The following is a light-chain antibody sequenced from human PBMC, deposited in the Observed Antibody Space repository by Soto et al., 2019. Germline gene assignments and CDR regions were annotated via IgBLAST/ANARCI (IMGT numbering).Light chain of an antibody. CDR2: GAS. CDR1: QNIGNY. J-gene: IGKJ2*01. CDR3: QQSDSIPFT. V-gene: IGKV1-39*01. Sequence: DIQMTQSPSSLSASVGDRVAITCRASQNIGNYLSWYAQKPGKAPKLLIYGASSLQSGVPSRFSGSGSGTHFTLTISSLQPEDFATCYCQQSDSIPFTFGQGTKLEMK.